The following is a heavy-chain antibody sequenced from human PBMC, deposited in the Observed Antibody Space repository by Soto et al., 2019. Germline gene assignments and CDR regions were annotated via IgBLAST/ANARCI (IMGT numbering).Heavy chain of an antibody. CDR1: GGYFTSNNW. CDR2: IYRTGST. V-gene: IGHV4-4*02. J-gene: IGHJ4*02. CDR3: ASRDPGTSVDY. D-gene: IGHD1-1*01. Sequence: PSETLCLTCAVSGGYFTSNNWWTWVRQPPGQGLEWIGEIYRTGSTNYSPSLKSRVTISLDKSENQFSLKVTSLTAADTAVYYCASRDPGTSVDYWGQGTLVTVSS.